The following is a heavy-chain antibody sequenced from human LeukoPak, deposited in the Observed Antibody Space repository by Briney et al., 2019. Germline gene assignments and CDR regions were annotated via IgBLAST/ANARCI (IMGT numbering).Heavy chain of an antibody. CDR3: ARSMVRAVIAYNWFDP. CDR1: GGSISSSNW. D-gene: IGHD3-10*01. CDR2: IYHSGST. V-gene: IGHV4-4*02. Sequence: SETLSLTCAVSGGSISSSNWWSWVRQPPGEGLEWIGEIYHSGSTNYNPSLKSRVTISVDKSKNQFSLKLSSVTAADTAVYYCARSMVRAVIAYNWFDPWGQGTLVTVSS. J-gene: IGHJ5*02.